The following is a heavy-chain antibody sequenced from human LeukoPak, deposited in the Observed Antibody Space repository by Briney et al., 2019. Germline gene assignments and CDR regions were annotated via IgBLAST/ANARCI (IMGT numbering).Heavy chain of an antibody. J-gene: IGHJ4*02. CDR1: GFTFSSYS. V-gene: IGHV3-21*01. Sequence: PGGSLRLSCAASGFTFSSYSMNWVRQAPGKGLEWVSSISSSSSYIYYADSVKGRFTISRDNAKNSLYLQMNSLRAEDTAVYYCARIGYSGYKHDYWGQGTLVTVSS. CDR2: ISSSSSYI. D-gene: IGHD5-12*01. CDR3: ARIGYSGYKHDY.